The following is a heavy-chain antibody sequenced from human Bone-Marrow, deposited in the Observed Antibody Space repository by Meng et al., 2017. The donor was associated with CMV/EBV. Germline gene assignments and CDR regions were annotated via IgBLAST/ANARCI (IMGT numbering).Heavy chain of an antibody. D-gene: IGHD5-18*01. CDR2: INHSGST. CDR3: ARRIQLWLRAYYYYGMDV. J-gene: IGHJ6*02. CDR1: GFTFSDYY. Sequence: ESLKISCAASGFTFSDYYMTWIRQAPGKGLEWIGEINHSGSTNYNPSLKSRVIISADTSMNQFSLKLSSVTAADTAVYYCARRIQLWLRAYYYYGMDVWGQGTSVTVSS. V-gene: IGHV4-34*01.